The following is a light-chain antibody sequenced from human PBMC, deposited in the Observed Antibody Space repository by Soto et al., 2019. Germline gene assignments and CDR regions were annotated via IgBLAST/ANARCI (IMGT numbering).Light chain of an antibody. J-gene: IGKJ2*01. CDR2: AAS. CDR3: QQSSESPLT. V-gene: IGKV1-39*01. CDR1: QNINNF. Sequence: DIQMTQSPSSLSASVGDRVTITCRASQNINNFLNWYQQKPGRAPKLLIFAASNLEDGVPSKFIGSGSGTDFTLTIRSLQPEDFATYYCQQSSESPLTFGQGTKVEVK.